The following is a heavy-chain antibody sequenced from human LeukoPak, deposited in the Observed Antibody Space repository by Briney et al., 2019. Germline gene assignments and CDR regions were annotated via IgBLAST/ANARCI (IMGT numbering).Heavy chain of an antibody. Sequence: GGSLRLSCAASGFTFSSYEMNWVRQAPGKGLEWVSHISSSGSTIYYADSVKGRFTISRDNAKNSLYLQMNSLRAEDTAVYYCTELGITMIGGVWGKGTTVTISS. J-gene: IGHJ6*04. CDR2: ISSSGSTI. CDR3: TELGITMIGGV. D-gene: IGHD3-10*02. CDR1: GFTFSSYE. V-gene: IGHV3-48*03.